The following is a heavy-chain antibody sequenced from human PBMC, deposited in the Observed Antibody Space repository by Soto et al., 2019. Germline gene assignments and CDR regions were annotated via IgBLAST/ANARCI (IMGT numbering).Heavy chain of an antibody. V-gene: IGHV1-58*01. D-gene: IGHD5-18*01. CDR3: AAGTSMPWYYDGMDF. CDR1: GFTFPSSA. J-gene: IGHJ6*02. Sequence: QMQLVQSGPEVKKPGTSVKVSCKASGFTFPSSAVRWVRQARGQRLEWIGWIVVGSGNTNYAQKFQERVTITGDMSTSTAYMELSSLRSEDTAVYYCAAGTSMPWYYDGMDFWGQGTTVTVS. CDR2: IVVGSGNT.